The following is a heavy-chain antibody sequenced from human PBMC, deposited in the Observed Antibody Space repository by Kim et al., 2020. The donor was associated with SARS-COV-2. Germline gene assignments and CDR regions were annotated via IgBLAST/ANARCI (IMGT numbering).Heavy chain of an antibody. CDR1: GGSISSYY. CDR2: IYYSGST. J-gene: IGHJ5*02. V-gene: IGHV4-59*01. Sequence: SETLSLTCTVSGGSISSYYLSWIRQPPGKGPEWIAYIYYSGSTNYNPSLKSRVTLSGDTSKNQVSLKLTSVTAADTAVYYCVKGGTNWFDTWGQGTLVTVSP. CDR3: VKGGTNWFDT.